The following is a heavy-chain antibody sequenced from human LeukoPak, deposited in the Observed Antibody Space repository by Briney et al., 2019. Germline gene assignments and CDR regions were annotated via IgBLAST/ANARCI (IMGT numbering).Heavy chain of an antibody. V-gene: IGHV3-48*03. J-gene: IGHJ4*02. CDR1: GFTFSSYE. Sequence: AGGSQRLSCAASGFTFSSYEMNWVRQAPGKGLEWVSYISSSGSTMYYADSVKGRFTISRDNAKSSLCLQMNSLRAEDTAVYYCARDSPANWAQFDYWGQGTLVTVSS. CDR3: ARDSPANWAQFDY. CDR2: ISSSGSTM. D-gene: IGHD7-27*01.